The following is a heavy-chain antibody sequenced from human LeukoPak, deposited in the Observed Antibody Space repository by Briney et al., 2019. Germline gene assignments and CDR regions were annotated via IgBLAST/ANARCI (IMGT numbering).Heavy chain of an antibody. CDR2: ISSSGTTI. CDR3: ARDPPCTSTRCYSLVFDY. CDR1: GFTFSSYE. J-gene: IGHJ4*02. D-gene: IGHD2-2*02. V-gene: IGHV3-48*03. Sequence: GGSLRLSCAASGFTFSSYEMNWVRQAPRKGLEWVSYISSSGTTIYYTDSVKGRFTISRDNAKNSLYLQMNSLRAEDTAVYYCARDPPCTSTRCYSLVFDYWGQGTLVTVSS.